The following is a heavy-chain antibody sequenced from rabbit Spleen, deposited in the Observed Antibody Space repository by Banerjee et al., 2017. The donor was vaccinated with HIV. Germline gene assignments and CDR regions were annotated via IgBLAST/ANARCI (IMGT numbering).Heavy chain of an antibody. CDR1: GIDFTNYY. CDR3: ARDLTGVIGWNFGW. J-gene: IGHJ4*01. D-gene: IGHD1-1*01. CDR2: IYAARGTT. V-gene: IGHV1S7*01. Sequence: QLTETGGGLVQPGGSLTLSCKASGIDFTNYYITWVRQAPGKGLEWIGIIYAARGTTDYASWVNGRFTISSDNAQSTVDLKMTSLTAADTATYFCARDLTGVIGWNFGWWGPGTLVTVS.